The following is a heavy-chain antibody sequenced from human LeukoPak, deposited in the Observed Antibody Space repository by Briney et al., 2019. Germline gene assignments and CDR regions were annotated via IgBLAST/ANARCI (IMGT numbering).Heavy chain of an antibody. D-gene: IGHD6-19*01. V-gene: IGHV1-46*01. J-gene: IGHJ4*02. CDR3: ARGAGGLSPSSGWYRDWVRPFDY. CDR2: INPSGGST. Sequence: GASVKVSCKASGYTFTSYYMRWVRQAPGQGLEWMGIINPSGGSTSYAQKLQGRVTMTTDTSTSTAYMELRSLRSDDTAVYYCARGAGGLSPSSGWYRDWVRPFDYWGQGTLVTVSS. CDR1: GYTFTSYY.